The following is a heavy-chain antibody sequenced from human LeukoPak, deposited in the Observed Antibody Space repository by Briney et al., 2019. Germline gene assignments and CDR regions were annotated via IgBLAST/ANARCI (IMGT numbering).Heavy chain of an antibody. J-gene: IGHJ4*02. D-gene: IGHD3-3*01. V-gene: IGHV4-4*07. CDR2: IYTSGST. CDR3: AREPDTKILFDY. Sequence: SETLSLTCTVSGGPISSYYWSWIRQPAGKGLEGIGRIYTSGSTLCNPPLKSRVTMSVDTSKNQSSLKLSSVTDADTAVYYCAREPDTKILFDYWGQGTLVTASS. CDR1: GGPISSYY.